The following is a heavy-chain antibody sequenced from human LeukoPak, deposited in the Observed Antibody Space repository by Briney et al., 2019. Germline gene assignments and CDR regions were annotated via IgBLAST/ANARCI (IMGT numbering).Heavy chain of an antibody. Sequence: GGSLRLSCAASGFTFSSYGMHWVRQAPAKGLEWGAVISSDGSNKYYADSVKGRFTISRDNSKNTLYLQMNSLRAAHTAVYYCAKEPRRDGYNYLDYWGQGTLVTVSS. J-gene: IGHJ4*02. CDR1: GFTFSSYG. CDR2: ISSDGSNK. V-gene: IGHV3-30*18. D-gene: IGHD5-24*01. CDR3: AKEPRRDGYNYLDY.